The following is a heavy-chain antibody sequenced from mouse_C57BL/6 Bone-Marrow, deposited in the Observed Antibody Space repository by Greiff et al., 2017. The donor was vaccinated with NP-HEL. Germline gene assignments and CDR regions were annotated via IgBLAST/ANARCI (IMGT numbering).Heavy chain of an antibody. D-gene: IGHD2-3*01. CDR3: VRQGYDGYYLDY. Sequence: EVMLVESGGGLVQPKGSLKLSCAASGFSFNTYAMNWVRQAPGPFPPFFCRITSKSHNSATYYADSLKDRFTISRDDSESMLYLQMNNLKTEDTAMYYCVRQGYDGYYLDYWGQGTTLTVSS. CDR2: ITSKSHNSAT. J-gene: IGHJ2*01. V-gene: IGHV10-1*01. CDR1: GFSFNTYA.